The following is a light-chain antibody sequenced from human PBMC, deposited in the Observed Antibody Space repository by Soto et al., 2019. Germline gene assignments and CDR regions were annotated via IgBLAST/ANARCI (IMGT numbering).Light chain of an antibody. V-gene: IGLV1-40*01. CDR3: QSYDSSLSLVV. J-gene: IGLJ2*01. CDR2: ANT. CDR1: SSNIGADYD. Sequence: QSVLTQPPSVSGAPGQRVTISCTGSSSNIGADYDVHWYQRLPGTAPKLLIYANTHRPSGVPDRFSGSKSATSASLAITGLQAEDEADYYCQSYDSSLSLVVFGGGTKLTVL.